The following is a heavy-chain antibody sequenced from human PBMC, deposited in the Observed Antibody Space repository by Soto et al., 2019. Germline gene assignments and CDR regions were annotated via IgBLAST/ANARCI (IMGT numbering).Heavy chain of an antibody. CDR2: ISSGGSYT. Sequence: QVQLVESGGGLVKPGGSLRLSCAASGFTFSDYYMSWIRQAPGKGLEWLSYISSGGSYTNYADSVKGRFTISRDNAKNSLYLQMNSLRAEDTAVYYCARDHQVRGPYDEWGQGTLVTVSS. CDR3: ARDHQVRGPYDE. CDR1: GFTFSDYY. V-gene: IGHV3-11*05. J-gene: IGHJ4*02. D-gene: IGHD3-10*01.